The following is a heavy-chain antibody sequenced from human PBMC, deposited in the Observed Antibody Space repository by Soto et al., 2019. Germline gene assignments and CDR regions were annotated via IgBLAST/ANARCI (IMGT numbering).Heavy chain of an antibody. CDR1: GTTFSNYA. CDR3: VRGPDYEGYFDY. D-gene: IGHD3-22*01. CDR2: IILPFGTP. V-gene: IGHV1-69*12. Sequence: QVRLVQSGAEVKKTGSXVXVSXXASGTTFSNYAIGWVRQAPGQGLEWMGGIILPFGTPNYAQKFQGRVTITADESMTTAFMELRGLRSEDTAVYFCVRGPDYEGYFDYWGQGTLVTVSS. J-gene: IGHJ4*02.